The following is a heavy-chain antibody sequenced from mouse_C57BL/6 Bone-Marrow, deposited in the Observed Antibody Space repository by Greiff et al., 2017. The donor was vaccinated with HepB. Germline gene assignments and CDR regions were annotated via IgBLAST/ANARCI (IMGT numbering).Heavy chain of an antibody. CDR3: TVYYGYDAAMDY. CDR2: IYPGNSDT. V-gene: IGHV1-5*01. J-gene: IGHJ4*01. D-gene: IGHD2-2*01. CDR1: GYTFTSYW. Sequence: EVQLQQSGTVLARPGASVKMSCKTSGYTFTSYWMHWVKQRPGQGLEWIGAIYPGNSDTSYNQKFKGKAKLTAVTSASTAYMELSSLTNEDSAVYYCTVYYGYDAAMDYWGQGTSVTVSS.